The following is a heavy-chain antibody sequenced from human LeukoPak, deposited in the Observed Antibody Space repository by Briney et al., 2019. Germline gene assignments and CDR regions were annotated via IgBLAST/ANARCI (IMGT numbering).Heavy chain of an antibody. CDR2: IKTDGSAK. D-gene: IGHD3-22*01. J-gene: IGHJ4*02. CDR1: GFRFSYYW. Sequence: GGSLRLSCAASGFRFSYYWMTWVRQAPGKGLECVANIKTDGSAKYYPDSVKGRFTVSRDNAKNSLYLQMNNMRVEDTAIYYCTKDSNHDSSGWGQGTLVTVSS. V-gene: IGHV3-7*01. CDR3: TKDSNHDSSG.